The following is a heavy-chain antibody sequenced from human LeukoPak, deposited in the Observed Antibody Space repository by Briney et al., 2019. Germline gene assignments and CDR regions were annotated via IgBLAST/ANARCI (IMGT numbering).Heavy chain of an antibody. V-gene: IGHV4-39*01. CDR3: ARKGKYFDWLLTHYYFDY. J-gene: IGHJ4*02. CDR2: IFYSGNT. Sequence: SETLSLTCTVSGGSIRSSSSYWGWIRQSLGKGLEWIGNIFYSGNTYYSPSLKSRVTISVDTSKNQFSLKVSSVTAADTAVYYCARKGKYFDWLLTHYYFDYWGQGTLVTVSS. D-gene: IGHD3-9*01. CDR1: GGSIRSSSSY.